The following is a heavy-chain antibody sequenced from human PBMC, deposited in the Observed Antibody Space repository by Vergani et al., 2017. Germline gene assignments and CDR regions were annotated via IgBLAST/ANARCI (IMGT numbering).Heavy chain of an antibody. CDR3: AKSGNDFWSGYPEYYYYGMDV. D-gene: IGHD3-3*01. CDR2: ISGSGST. J-gene: IGHJ6*02. V-gene: IGHV3-23*01. CDR1: GFTFSSFA. Sequence: EVQLLDSGGGLVQPGGSLRLSCAASGFTFSSFAMSWVRPAPGKGLEWVSTISGSGSTYYADSVKGRFTISRDNSKNTLYLQMNSLRAEDTAVYYCAKSGNDFWSGYPEYYYYGMDVWGQGTTVTVSS.